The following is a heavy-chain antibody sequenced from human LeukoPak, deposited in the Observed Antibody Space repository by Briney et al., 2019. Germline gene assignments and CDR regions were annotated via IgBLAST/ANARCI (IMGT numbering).Heavy chain of an antibody. J-gene: IGHJ4*02. CDR2: IHYSGST. CDR1: GGTISSYY. V-gene: IGHV4-59*08. CDR3: ARWYSSGWAFAY. D-gene: IGHD6-19*01. Sequence: SETLSLTCTVSGGTISSYYWNWIRQPPGKGLEWIGYIHYSGSTKYNPSLKSRVTISVDASRNQFPLKLSSVTAADTAVYYCARWYSSGWAFAYWGQGTLVTVSS.